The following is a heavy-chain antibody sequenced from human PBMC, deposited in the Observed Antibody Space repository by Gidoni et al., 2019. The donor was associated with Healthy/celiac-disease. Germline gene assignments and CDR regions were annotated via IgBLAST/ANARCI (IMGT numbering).Heavy chain of an antibody. CDR2: ISSSSSYI. Sequence: EVQLLSSGGGLVKPGVSLCLYSSASRSTFSSYTMNWVRQAPGTGLEWVSAISSSSSYIYYADSEKGRFTISRDNAKNSLYLQMNSLRAEDTAVYYGARGRWLQHYFDYWGQGTLVTVSS. CDR3: ARGRWLQHYFDY. D-gene: IGHD5-12*01. V-gene: IGHV3-21*01. CDR1: RSTFSSYT. J-gene: IGHJ4*02.